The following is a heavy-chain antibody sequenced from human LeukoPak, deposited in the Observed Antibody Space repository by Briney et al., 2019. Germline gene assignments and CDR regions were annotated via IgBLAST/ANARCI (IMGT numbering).Heavy chain of an antibody. CDR1: GGSFSGYY. V-gene: IGHV4-34*01. Sequence: PSEPLSLTCAAYGGSFSGYYWSGIRRPPGKGLEWIGEINHSGSTNYNPSLRRRVTISVDTSNNQFSLKLSSVTAADTAVYCCARGGLKGYSRSRYAADYWGQGTLVTVSS. CDR2: INHSGST. D-gene: IGHD6-13*01. J-gene: IGHJ4*02. CDR3: ARGGLKGYSRSRYAADY.